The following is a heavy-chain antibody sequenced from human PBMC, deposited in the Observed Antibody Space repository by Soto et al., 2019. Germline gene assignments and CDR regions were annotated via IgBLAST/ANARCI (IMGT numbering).Heavy chain of an antibody. CDR2: ISSSGSTI. Sequence: PGGSLRLSCAASGFTFSDYYMSWIRQAPGKGLEWVSYISSSGSTIYYADSVKGRFTISRDNAKNSLYLQMNSLRAEDTAVYYCAREILAARPEYYYYGMDVWGQGTTVTVSS. J-gene: IGHJ6*02. CDR3: AREILAARPEYYYYGMDV. V-gene: IGHV3-11*01. CDR1: GFTFSDYY. D-gene: IGHD6-6*01.